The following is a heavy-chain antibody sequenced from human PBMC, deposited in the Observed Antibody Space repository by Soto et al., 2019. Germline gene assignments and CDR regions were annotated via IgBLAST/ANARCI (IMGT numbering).Heavy chain of an antibody. D-gene: IGHD3-3*01. Sequence: SETLSLTCTVSGGSISSSTYYWGWIRQPPGKGLEWIGSIYYSGSTYYNPSLKSRVTTSVDTSKNQFSLKLSSVTAADTAVYYCAQGEYYDFWSGNHLFDYWGQGTPVSVSS. CDR1: GGSISSSTYY. CDR3: AQGEYYDFWSGNHLFDY. V-gene: IGHV4-39*01. J-gene: IGHJ4*02. CDR2: IYYSGST.